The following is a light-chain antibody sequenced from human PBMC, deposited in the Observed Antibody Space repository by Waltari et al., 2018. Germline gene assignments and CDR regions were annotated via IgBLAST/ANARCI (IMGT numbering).Light chain of an antibody. Sequence: WYLLKSGQPPLLVIDQDNRRPSGIPERFSGSNSGNAATLTVSGTQSGDEADYYCQAWDTSAAVVFGGGTKLTVL. CDR3: QAWDTSAAVV. CDR2: QDN. J-gene: IGLJ2*01. V-gene: IGLV3-1*01.